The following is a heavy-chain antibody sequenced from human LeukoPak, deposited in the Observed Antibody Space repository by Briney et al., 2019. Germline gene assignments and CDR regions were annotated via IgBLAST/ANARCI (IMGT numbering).Heavy chain of an antibody. CDR3: TRRYCTATNCYSFDY. J-gene: IGHJ4*02. V-gene: IGHV3-21*01. Sequence: PGGSLRLSCAASGFTFSTYSMNWVRQATGKGLEWVSSISSTSGYISYTDSVKGRFTISRDNAKNSLYLQMNSLRAEDTAVYYCTRRYCTATNCYSFDYWGQGTLVTVSS. D-gene: IGHD2-15*01. CDR2: ISSTSGYI. CDR1: GFTFSTYS.